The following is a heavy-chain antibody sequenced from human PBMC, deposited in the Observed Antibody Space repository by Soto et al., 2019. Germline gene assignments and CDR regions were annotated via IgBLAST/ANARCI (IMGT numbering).Heavy chain of an antibody. Sequence: SETLSLTCTFPGGSISSYYRSWLRQPPGQGLEKIRYIYHSGGTNYNPSLKSRVTISVDSSKNQFSLKLSSVTAADTAVYYCAREGVSSRWYNYYGMDVWGQGTTVTVS. CDR1: GGSISSYY. CDR3: AREGVSSRWYNYYGMDV. V-gene: IGHV4-59*01. CDR2: IYHSGGT. D-gene: IGHD6-13*01. J-gene: IGHJ6*02.